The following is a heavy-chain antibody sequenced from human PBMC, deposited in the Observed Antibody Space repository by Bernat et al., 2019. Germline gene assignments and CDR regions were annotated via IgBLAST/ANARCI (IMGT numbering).Heavy chain of an antibody. CDR2: IYSGGST. J-gene: IGHJ4*02. CDR1: GFTVSSNY. CDR3: AAGAWLRKFDY. V-gene: IGHV3-53*05. D-gene: IGHD5-12*01. Sequence: EVQLVETGGGLIQPGGSLRLSCAASGFTVSSNYMSWVRQAPGKGLEWVSVIYSGGSTYYADSVKGRFTIFRDNSKNTLYLQMNSLRAEDTAVYYCAAGAWLRKFDYWGQGTLVTVSS.